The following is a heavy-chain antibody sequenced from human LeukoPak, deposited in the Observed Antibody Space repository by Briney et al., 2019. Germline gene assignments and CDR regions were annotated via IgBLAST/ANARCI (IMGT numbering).Heavy chain of an antibody. Sequence: ASVKVSCKASGYTFTSNGISWVRQAPGQGLEWMGCISAYNGNTNYEQKLQGRVTMTTDTSTSTAYMELRSLRSDDTAVYYCASLKNSYDSSGYLVTDAFDIWGQGTMVTVSS. CDR2: ISAYNGNT. CDR1: GYTFTSNG. CDR3: ASLKNSYDSSGYLVTDAFDI. D-gene: IGHD3-22*01. V-gene: IGHV1-18*01. J-gene: IGHJ3*02.